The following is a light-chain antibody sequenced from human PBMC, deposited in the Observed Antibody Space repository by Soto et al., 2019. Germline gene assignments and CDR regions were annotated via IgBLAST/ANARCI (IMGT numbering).Light chain of an antibody. Sequence: DIQMTQSPSTLSASVGDRVTITCRASQSISRWLAWFQQKPGKAPKLLISDASNLESGVHSRFSGSGFGTEFALTIRGLQADDVATYHCQQYHSYSWTVGQGTKVDNK. J-gene: IGKJ2*01. CDR3: QQYHSYSWT. CDR2: DAS. V-gene: IGKV1-5*01. CDR1: QSISRW.